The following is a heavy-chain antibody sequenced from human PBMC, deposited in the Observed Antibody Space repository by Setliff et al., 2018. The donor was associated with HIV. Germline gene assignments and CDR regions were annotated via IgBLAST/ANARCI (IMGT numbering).Heavy chain of an antibody. Sequence: GGSLRLSCAASGFTFSSFVMTWVRQAPGRGLEWVSSISIGSGAAIYYAESVQGRFTVSRDNSKNSLYLQMNSLRVEDTAVYYCASYGSYSSSWYYFDYWGQGTLVTVSS. CDR3: ASYGSYSSSWYYFDY. V-gene: IGHV3-21*01. CDR1: GFTFSSFV. J-gene: IGHJ4*02. D-gene: IGHD6-13*01. CDR2: ISIGSGAAI.